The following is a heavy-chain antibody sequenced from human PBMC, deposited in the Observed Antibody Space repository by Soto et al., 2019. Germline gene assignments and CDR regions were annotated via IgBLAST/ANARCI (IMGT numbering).Heavy chain of an antibody. V-gene: IGHV1-8*01. CDR2: MNPNKGNT. Sequence: ASVKVSCQASGYTFSSYDINWVRQATGQGLEWMGWMNPNKGNTGYAQKFQGRVTMTRNTSISTAYMELSSLRAEDTAIYYCARDPSSPYYGMDVWGQGTPVTVSS. CDR3: ARDPSSPYYGMDV. J-gene: IGHJ6*02. CDR1: GYTFSSYD.